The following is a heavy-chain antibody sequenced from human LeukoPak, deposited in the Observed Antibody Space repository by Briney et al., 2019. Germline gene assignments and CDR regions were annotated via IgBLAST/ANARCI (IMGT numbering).Heavy chain of an antibody. CDR2: IIPILGIA. Sequence: SVKVSCKVSGGTFSSYTISWVRQAPGQGLEWMGRIIPILGIANYAQKFQGRVTITADKSTSTAYMELSSLRSEDTAVYYCARVKRYSGYDYPIDYYYYYMDVWGKGTTVTVSS. CDR3: ARVKRYSGYDYPIDYYYYYMDV. V-gene: IGHV1-69*02. J-gene: IGHJ6*03. CDR1: GGTFSSYT. D-gene: IGHD5-12*01.